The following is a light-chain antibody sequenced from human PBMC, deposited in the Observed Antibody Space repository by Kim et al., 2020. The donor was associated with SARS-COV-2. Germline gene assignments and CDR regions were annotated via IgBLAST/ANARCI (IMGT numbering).Light chain of an antibody. CDR2: KAS. CDR3: QQYNSYSWT. J-gene: IGKJ1*01. CDR1: QSISSW. V-gene: IGKV1-5*03. Sequence: AYVGDRVTITCRDSQSISSWLAWYQHKPGKAPKLLIYKASSLQTGVPSRCSGSGSGTEFTLTISSLQPDDFATYYCQQYNSYSWTFGQGTKVDIK.